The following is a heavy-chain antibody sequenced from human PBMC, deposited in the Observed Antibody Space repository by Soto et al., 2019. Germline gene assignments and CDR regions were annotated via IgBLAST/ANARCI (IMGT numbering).Heavy chain of an antibody. CDR2: IHPAGQPI. J-gene: IGHJ3*01. CDR1: GFTFSSSE. CDR3: ARRGRR. Sequence: ESGGGLVQPGGSLRLSCVASGFTFSSSEMYWVRQAPGKGLEWVSYIHPAGQPIFYADSVKGRFTISRDNAENSQYLQMNNLGAEDTAVYYCARRGRRWGQGTMVTVSS. V-gene: IGHV3-48*03. D-gene: IGHD2-15*01.